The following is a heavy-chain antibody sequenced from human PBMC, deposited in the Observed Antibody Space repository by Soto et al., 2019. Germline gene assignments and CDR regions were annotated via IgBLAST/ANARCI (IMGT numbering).Heavy chain of an antibody. Sequence: QVQLVESGGGVVQPGRSLRLSCAASGFIFSNYVMHWVCQAPGKGLEWVAVISYDGNSKHYADSVKGRFTISRDNSKSTLFVQINSLRAEDTAVYYCARSYCGDDCALDHWGQGTLVTVSS. CDR3: ARSYCGDDCALDH. V-gene: IGHV3-30-3*01. J-gene: IGHJ4*02. CDR2: ISYDGNSK. CDR1: GFIFSNYV. D-gene: IGHD2-21*02.